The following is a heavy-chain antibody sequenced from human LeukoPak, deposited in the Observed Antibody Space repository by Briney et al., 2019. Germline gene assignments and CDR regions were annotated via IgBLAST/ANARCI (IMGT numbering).Heavy chain of an antibody. J-gene: IGHJ5*02. CDR2: ISAYNGNT. V-gene: IGHV1-18*01. CDR1: GYTFTSYG. Sequence: WASVKVSCKASGYTFTSYGISWVRQAPGQGLEWMGWISAYNGNTNYAQKLQGRVTMTTDTSTSTAYMELRSLRSDDTAVYYCARDRGRSVVVPAAEFDPWGQGTQVTVSS. CDR3: ARDRGRSVVVPAAEFDP. D-gene: IGHD2-2*01.